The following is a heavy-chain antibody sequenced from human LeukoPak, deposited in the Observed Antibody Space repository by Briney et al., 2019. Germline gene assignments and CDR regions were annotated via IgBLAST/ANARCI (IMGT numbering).Heavy chain of an antibody. CDR1: GFTFSDAR. Sequence: GGSLRLSCATSGFTFSDARMSWVRQAPGEGLEWVGRIQSKTDGGPTEYAAPVKGRFTISRDDSRNTLYLQMNSLKAGDTGVYYCTTDRGALTNWGPGTLVTVSS. V-gene: IGHV3-15*01. CDR2: IQSKTDGGPT. D-gene: IGHD3-10*01. CDR3: TTDRGALTN. J-gene: IGHJ4*02.